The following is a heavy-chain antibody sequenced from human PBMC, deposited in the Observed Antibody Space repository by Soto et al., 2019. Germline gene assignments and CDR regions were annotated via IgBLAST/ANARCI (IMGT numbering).Heavy chain of an antibody. V-gene: IGHV4-30-4*01. CDR3: ARDLASGGPGLYGMDV. CDR2: IYYSGST. CDR1: GGSISSGDYY. D-gene: IGHD3-10*01. J-gene: IGHJ6*02. Sequence: SSETLSLTCTVSGGSISSGDYYWSWIRQPPGKGLEWIGYIYYSGSTYYNPSLKSRVTISVDTSKNQFSLKLSSVTAADTAVYYCARDLASGGPGLYGMDVWGQGTTVTSP.